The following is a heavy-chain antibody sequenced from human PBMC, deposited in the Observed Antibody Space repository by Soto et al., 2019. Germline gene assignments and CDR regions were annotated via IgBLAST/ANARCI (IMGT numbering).Heavy chain of an antibody. D-gene: IGHD1-1*01. Sequence: QEQLVESGGGVVQPGRSLRLSCAASGFSFRNYGIHWVRQAPGKGLDWVAVRWYDGSKRYYVDSVRGRFTISRYNSGNTFHMQMDTQGGVYTGVYYCVTGWGTGVNHSCLDVWGQGTKVVVS. CDR2: RWYDGSKR. CDR3: VTGWGTGVNHSCLDV. V-gene: IGHV3-33*01. CDR1: GFSFRNYG. J-gene: IGHJ3*01.